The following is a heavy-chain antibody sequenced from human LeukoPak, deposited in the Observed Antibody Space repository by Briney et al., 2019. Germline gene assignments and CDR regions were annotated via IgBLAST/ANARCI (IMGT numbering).Heavy chain of an antibody. J-gene: IGHJ4*02. V-gene: IGHV3-23*01. CDR1: GFTFSSYG. CDR2: ISGSGGST. CDR3: AKDRPFLRYFDWLLE. D-gene: IGHD3-9*01. Sequence: PGGSLRLSCAASGFTFSSYGMSWVRQAPGKGLEWVSAISGSGGSTYYADSVKGRFTISRDNSKNTLYLQMNSLRAEDTAVYYCAKDRPFLRYFDWLLEWGQGTLVTVSS.